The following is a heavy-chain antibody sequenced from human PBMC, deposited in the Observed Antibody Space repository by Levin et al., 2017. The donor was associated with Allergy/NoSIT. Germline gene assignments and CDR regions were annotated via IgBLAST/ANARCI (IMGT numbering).Heavy chain of an antibody. D-gene: IGHD3-10*01. CDR1: GYTFTGYY. J-gene: IGHJ6*02. CDR3: ARVFPRITMVRGPGGMDV. Sequence: GESLKISCKASGYTFTGYYMHWVRQAPGQGLEWMGWINPNSGGTNYAQKFQGRVTMTRDTSISTAYMELSRLRSDDTAVYYCARVFPRITMVRGPGGMDVWGQGTTVTVSS. CDR2: INPNSGGT. V-gene: IGHV1-2*02.